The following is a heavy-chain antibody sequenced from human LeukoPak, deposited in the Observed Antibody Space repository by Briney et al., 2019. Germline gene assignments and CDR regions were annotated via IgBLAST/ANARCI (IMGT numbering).Heavy chain of an antibody. Sequence: GGSLRLSCAASGFTFDDYVMHWVRQAPGQGLEWVSLISGDGGNTYSADSVKGRFTISRDNSENSLYLQMNSLRTEDTALYYCAKDLLVRGWAYYYMNVWGKGTAVTVSS. J-gene: IGHJ6*03. CDR3: AKDLLVRGWAYYYMNV. V-gene: IGHV3-43*02. CDR2: ISGDGGNT. D-gene: IGHD3-10*01. CDR1: GFTFDDYV.